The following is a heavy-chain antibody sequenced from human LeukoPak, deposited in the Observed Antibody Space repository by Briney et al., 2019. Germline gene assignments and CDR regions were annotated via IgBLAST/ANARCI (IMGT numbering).Heavy chain of an antibody. CDR1: GFTFSSYS. V-gene: IGHV3-48*01. CDR3: ARGRYSSSSGDFDY. D-gene: IGHD6-6*01. J-gene: IGHJ4*02. CDR2: ISSSSSTI. Sequence: GGSLRLSCAASGFTFSSYSMNWVRQAPGKGLEWVSYISSSSSTIYYADSVKGRFTISRDNAKNSLYLQMNSLRAEDTAVYYCARGRYSSSSGDFDYWGQETLVTVSS.